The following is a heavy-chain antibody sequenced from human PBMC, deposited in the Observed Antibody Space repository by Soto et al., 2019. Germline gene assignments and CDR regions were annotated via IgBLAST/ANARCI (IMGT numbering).Heavy chain of an antibody. Sequence: QVQLVESGGGVVQPGRSLRLSCAASGFTFSSYGMHWVRQAPGKGLEWVAVISYDGSNKYYADSVKGRFTISRDNSKNTLYLQMNSLRAEDTAVYYCAKDTNYDILTGYSALRYWGQGTLVTVSS. CDR3: AKDTNYDILTGYSALRY. CDR2: ISYDGSNK. CDR1: GFTFSSYG. D-gene: IGHD3-9*01. J-gene: IGHJ4*02. V-gene: IGHV3-30*18.